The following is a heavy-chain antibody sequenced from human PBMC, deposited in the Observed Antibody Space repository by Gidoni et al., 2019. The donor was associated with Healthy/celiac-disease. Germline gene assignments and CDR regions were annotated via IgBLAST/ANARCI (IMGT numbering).Heavy chain of an antibody. CDR3: ANLGSGSYYERAQGG. Sequence: EVQLVASGGVWVQPGRSLRLSVAAFGFTLQSYAMHWVRQAPGKGLELVSGISWNSGSIGYADSVKGRFTISRDNAKNSLYLQMNSLRAEDTALYYCANLGSGSYYERAQGGWGQGTLVTVSS. D-gene: IGHD1-26*01. CDR1: GFTLQSYA. J-gene: IGHJ4*02. CDR2: ISWNSGSI. V-gene: IGHV3-9*01.